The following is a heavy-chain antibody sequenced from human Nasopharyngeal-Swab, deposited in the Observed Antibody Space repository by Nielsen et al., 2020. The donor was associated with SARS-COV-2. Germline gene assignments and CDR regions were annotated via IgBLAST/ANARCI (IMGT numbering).Heavy chain of an antibody. CDR1: GYTFSDYY. J-gene: IGHJ4*02. CDR3: ARVLDYGDLYFDH. V-gene: IGHV1-69*04. D-gene: IGHD4-17*01. Sequence: SVKVSCKPSGYTFSDYYIHWVRQAPGQGLEWMGRIIPSFGKANYAQKFQGRVTFNADKSTSTAYMELRSLRSEDTAVYYCARVLDYGDLYFDHWGQGTLVTVSS. CDR2: IIPSFGKA.